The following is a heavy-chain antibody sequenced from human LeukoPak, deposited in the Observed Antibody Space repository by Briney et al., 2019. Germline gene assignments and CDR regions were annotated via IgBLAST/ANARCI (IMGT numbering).Heavy chain of an antibody. V-gene: IGHV4-4*02. J-gene: IGHJ6*02. CDR2: VCPRGGI. D-gene: IGHD5-18*01. Sequence: LEWIGEVCPRGGINYNPSLKTRVSISPDRSRNQFSLTMISLTAADTAVYYCARNGGYDQDVWGQGITVSVSS. CDR3: ARNGGYDQDV.